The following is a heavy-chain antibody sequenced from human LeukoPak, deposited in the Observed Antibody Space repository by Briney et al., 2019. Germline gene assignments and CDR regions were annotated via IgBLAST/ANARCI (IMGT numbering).Heavy chain of an antibody. J-gene: IGHJ4*02. CDR2: IIPIFGTA. D-gene: IGHD5-24*01. Sequence: SVKVSCKASGGTFSSYAISWVRQAPGQGLEWMGGIIPIFGTANYAQKFQGRVTITADESTSTAYMELSSLRSEDTAVYYCASVDGYNYFDYWGQGTLDTVSS. CDR3: ASVDGYNYFDY. V-gene: IGHV1-69*01. CDR1: GGTFSSYA.